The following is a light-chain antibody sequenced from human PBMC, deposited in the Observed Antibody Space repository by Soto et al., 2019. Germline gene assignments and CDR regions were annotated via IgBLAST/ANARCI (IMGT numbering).Light chain of an antibody. Sequence: QSALTQPASVSGSPGQSITIACTGTSSDVGGYNYVSWFQQHPGKAPKLMIYEVSNRPSGGSNRFSASKSGKTASLTISGLQAEDEATYYCSSYSSSSTLVFGTGTKLTVL. CDR2: EVS. V-gene: IGLV2-14*01. CDR3: SSYSSSSTLV. CDR1: SSDVGGYNY. J-gene: IGLJ1*01.